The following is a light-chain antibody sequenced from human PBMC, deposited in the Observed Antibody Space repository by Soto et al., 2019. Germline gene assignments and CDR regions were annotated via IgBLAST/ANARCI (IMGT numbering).Light chain of an antibody. CDR2: GIS. CDR1: QSFSTY. V-gene: IGKV1-27*01. Sequence: DFQMTQSPSSLSASVGERVTNTCRASQSFSTYLAWYQQKPGKVPKLLISGISTLQSGVPSRFSGSGYGTEFTLTISNLQPEDVATYYCQKYNTAPLTFGGGTKVDIK. J-gene: IGKJ4*01. CDR3: QKYNTAPLT.